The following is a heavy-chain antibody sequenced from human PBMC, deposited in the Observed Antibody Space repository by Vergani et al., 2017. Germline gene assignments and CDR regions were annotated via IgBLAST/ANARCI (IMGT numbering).Heavy chain of an antibody. D-gene: IGHD2-21*02. Sequence: EVQLVESGGGLVQPGGSLRLSCAASGFTFSSYSMNWVRQAPGKGLEWVSYISSSSSTIYYADSVKGRFTISRDNAKNSLYLQMNSLRAEDTAVYYCAGELGPVCGGDCYSFDYWGQGTLVTVAS. J-gene: IGHJ4*02. CDR2: ISSSSSTI. V-gene: IGHV3-48*04. CDR1: GFTFSSYS. CDR3: AGELGPVCGGDCYSFDY.